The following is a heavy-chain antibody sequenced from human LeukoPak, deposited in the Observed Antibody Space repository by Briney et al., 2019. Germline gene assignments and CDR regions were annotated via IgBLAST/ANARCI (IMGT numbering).Heavy chain of an antibody. CDR3: ARDRSRGYSYGYPFDY. CDR1: GFTFDDYA. V-gene: IGHV3-9*01. Sequence: GGSLRLSCAASGFTFDDYAMHWVRQAPGKGLEWVSGISWNSGSIGYADFVKGRFTISRDNAKNSLYLQMNSLRAEDTALYYCARDRSRGYSYGYPFDYWGQGTLVTVSS. CDR2: ISWNSGSI. D-gene: IGHD5-18*01. J-gene: IGHJ4*02.